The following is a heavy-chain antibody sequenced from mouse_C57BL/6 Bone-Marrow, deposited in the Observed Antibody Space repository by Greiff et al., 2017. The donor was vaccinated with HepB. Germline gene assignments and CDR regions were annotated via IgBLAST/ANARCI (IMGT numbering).Heavy chain of an antibody. CDR2: IYWDDDK. CDR1: GFSLSTSGMG. J-gene: IGHJ3*01. V-gene: IGHV8-12*01. D-gene: IGHD1-1*01. Sequence: QVTLKVCGPGILQSSQTLSLTCSFSGFSLSTSGMGVSWIRQPSGKGLEWLAHIYWDDDKRYNPSLKSRLTISKDTSRNQVFLKITSVDTADTATYYCARRVHYYGSSFAYWGQGTLVTVSA. CDR3: ARRVHYYGSSFAY.